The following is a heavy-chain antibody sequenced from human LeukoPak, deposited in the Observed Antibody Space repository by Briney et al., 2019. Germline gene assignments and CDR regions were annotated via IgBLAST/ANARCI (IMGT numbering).Heavy chain of an antibody. Sequence: TGGSLRLSCAASGFTFSSYAMSWVRQAPGKGLEWVSDISGSGGSTYYADSVKGRFTISRDNSKNSLYLQMNSLRAEDTAVYYCARVSESEWSFDLWGRGTLVTVSS. D-gene: IGHD1-14*01. CDR2: ISGSGGST. V-gene: IGHV3-23*01. J-gene: IGHJ2*01. CDR3: ARVSESEWSFDL. CDR1: GFTFSSYA.